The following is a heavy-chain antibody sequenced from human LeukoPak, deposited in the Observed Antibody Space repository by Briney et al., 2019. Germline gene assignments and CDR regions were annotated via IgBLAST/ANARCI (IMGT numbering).Heavy chain of an antibody. CDR1: GGSIYSSTYY. J-gene: IGHJ4*02. Sequence: PSETLSLTCTVSGGSIYSSTYYWGWIRQPPGKGLEWIGSIYYSGSTYYNPSLKSRVTISVDNSNNKFSLRLSSVTAADTALYYCARGTLYSGWSYYFDSWGQGTLVTVSS. V-gene: IGHV4-39*07. D-gene: IGHD6-19*01. CDR2: IYYSGST. CDR3: ARGTLYSGWSYYFDS.